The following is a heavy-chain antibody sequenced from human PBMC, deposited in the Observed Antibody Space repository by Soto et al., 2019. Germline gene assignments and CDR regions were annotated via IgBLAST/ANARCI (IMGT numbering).Heavy chain of an antibody. D-gene: IGHD6-19*01. J-gene: IGHJ5*02. V-gene: IGHV3-30*18. CDR3: AKDFGAWSDS. Sequence: GGSLRLSCVVSGFAFSTYGMHWVRQSPAKGLEGVALISYDGTDKYYADSVKGRFSISRDNSKQTLSLQLDSLSPDDTVVYYCAKDFGAWSDSWGQGTLVTVSS. CDR1: GFAFSTYG. CDR2: ISYDGTDK.